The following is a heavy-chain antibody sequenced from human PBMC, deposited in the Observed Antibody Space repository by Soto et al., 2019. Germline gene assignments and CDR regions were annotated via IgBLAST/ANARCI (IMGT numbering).Heavy chain of an antibody. CDR1: GFTFSSYW. CDR2: IKQDGSEK. CDR3: ARDEYYDILTAPGDYYYGMDV. Sequence: QSVGSLRLSCAASGFTFSSYWMSWVRQAPGKGLEWVANIKQDGSEKYYVDSVKGRFTISRDNAKNSLYLQMNSLRAEDTAVYYCARDEYYDILTAPGDYYYGMDVWGQGTTVTVSS. V-gene: IGHV3-7*01. D-gene: IGHD3-9*01. J-gene: IGHJ6*02.